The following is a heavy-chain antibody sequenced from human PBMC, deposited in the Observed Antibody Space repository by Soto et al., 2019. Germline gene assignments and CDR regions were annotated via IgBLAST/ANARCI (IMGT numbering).Heavy chain of an antibody. CDR3: ATSWELPYYFDY. Sequence: ASVKVSCKVSGYTLTELSMHWVRQAPGEGLEWMGGFDPEDGETIYAQKFQGRVTMTEDTSTDTAYMELSSLRSEDTAVYYCATSWELPYYFDYWGQGTLVTVSS. J-gene: IGHJ4*02. D-gene: IGHD1-26*01. CDR1: GYTLTELS. V-gene: IGHV1-24*01. CDR2: FDPEDGET.